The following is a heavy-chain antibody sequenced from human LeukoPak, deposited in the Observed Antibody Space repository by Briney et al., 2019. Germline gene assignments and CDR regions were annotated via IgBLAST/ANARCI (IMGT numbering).Heavy chain of an antibody. D-gene: IGHD3-16*02. Sequence: ASVKVSCKASGGTFSSYAISWVRQAPGQGLEWMGGIIPIFGTANYAQKFQGRVTITADESTSTAYMELSSLRSEDTAVYYCARVGDDDYVWGSYRGWFDPWGQGTLVTVSS. CDR2: IIPIFGTA. V-gene: IGHV1-69*13. CDR1: GGTFSSYA. J-gene: IGHJ5*02. CDR3: ARVGDDDYVWGSYRGWFDP.